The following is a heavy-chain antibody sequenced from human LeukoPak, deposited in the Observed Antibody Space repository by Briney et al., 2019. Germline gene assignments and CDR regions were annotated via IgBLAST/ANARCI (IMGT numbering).Heavy chain of an antibody. CDR1: GGSISSYY. V-gene: IGHV4-59*01. CDR2: IYYSGST. Sequence: SETLSLTCTVSGGSISSYYWSWIRQPPGKGLEWIGDIYYSGSTNYNPSLKSRVTISVDTSKNQFSLKLSSVTAADTAVYYCARVVVTAVGYNAFDIWGQGTMVTVSS. D-gene: IGHD2-21*02. J-gene: IGHJ3*02. CDR3: ARVVVTAVGYNAFDI.